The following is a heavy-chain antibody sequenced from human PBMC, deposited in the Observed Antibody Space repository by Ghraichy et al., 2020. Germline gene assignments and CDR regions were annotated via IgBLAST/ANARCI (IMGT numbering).Heavy chain of an antibody. D-gene: IGHD3-22*01. Sequence: SETLSLTCAVSGGSISSSNWWSWVRQPPGKGLEWIGEIYHTGSTNYNPSLKSRVTISIDKSRNQFSLKLSSVTAADTAVYYCARQVYDVSGYYPEYFHHWGQGTLVTVSS. CDR2: IYHTGST. J-gene: IGHJ1*01. CDR3: ARQVYDVSGYYPEYFHH. CDR1: GGSISSSNW. V-gene: IGHV4-4*02.